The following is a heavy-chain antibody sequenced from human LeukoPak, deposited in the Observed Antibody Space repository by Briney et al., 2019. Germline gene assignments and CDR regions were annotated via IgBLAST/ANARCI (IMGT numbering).Heavy chain of an antibody. CDR1: GFTFSSYA. D-gene: IGHD3-10*01. V-gene: IGHV3-30*04. CDR3: ASLPPMVRGVIPD. CDR2: ISYDGSNK. J-gene: IGHJ4*02. Sequence: GGSLRLPCAASGFTFSSYAMHWVRQAPGKGLEWVAVISYDGSNKYYADSVKGRFTISRDNSKNTLYLQMNSLRAEDTAVYYCASLPPMVRGVIPDWGQGTLVTVSS.